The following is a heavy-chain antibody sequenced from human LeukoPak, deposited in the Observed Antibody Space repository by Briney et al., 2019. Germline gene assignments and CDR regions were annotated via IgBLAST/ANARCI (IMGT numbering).Heavy chain of an antibody. CDR3: ARAFHYYGSGSYHY. Sequence: ASVKVSCKASGYTFTSYDINWVRQAPGQGLEWMGWMNPNSGNTGYAQKFQGRVTITRNTSISTAYMELSSLRSEDTAVYYCARAFHYYGSGSYHYWGQGTLVTVSS. D-gene: IGHD3-10*01. V-gene: IGHV1-8*03. CDR1: GYTFTSYD. J-gene: IGHJ4*02. CDR2: MNPNSGNT.